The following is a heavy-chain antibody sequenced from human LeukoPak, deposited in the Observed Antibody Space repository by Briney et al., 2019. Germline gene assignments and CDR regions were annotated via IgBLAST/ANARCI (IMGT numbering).Heavy chain of an antibody. D-gene: IGHD3-10*01. CDR3: ARRGDYYYYMDV. J-gene: IGHJ6*03. CDR1: GGSFSGYY. CDR2: INHSGST. V-gene: IGHV4-34*01. Sequence: SETLSLTCAVYGGSFSGYYWSWIRQPPGKGLEWIGEINHSGSTNYNPSLKSRVTISVDSSKNQFSLKLSSVTAADTAVYYCARRGDYYYYMDVWGEGTTVTVSS.